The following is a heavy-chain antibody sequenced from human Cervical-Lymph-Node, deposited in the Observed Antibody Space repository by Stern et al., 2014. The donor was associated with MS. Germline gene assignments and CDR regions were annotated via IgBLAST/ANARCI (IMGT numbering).Heavy chain of an antibody. D-gene: IGHD5-12*01. CDR3: ARNRGYSGYGTESDAFDI. CDR2: IYYSGST. J-gene: IGHJ3*02. CDR1: GGSISSGGYY. V-gene: IGHV4-31*03. Sequence: QLQLQESGPGLVKPSQTLSLTCTVSGGSISSGGYYWSWIRQHPGKGLEWIRYIYYSGSTYYNPSLKSRVTISVDSSKNQFSLKLSSVTAADTAVYYCARNRGYSGYGTESDAFDIWGQGTMVTVSS.